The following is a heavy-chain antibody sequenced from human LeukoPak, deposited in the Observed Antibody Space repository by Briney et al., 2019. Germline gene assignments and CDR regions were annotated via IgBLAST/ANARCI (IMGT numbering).Heavy chain of an antibody. CDR3: ARRFRGSGSLFYQYNWFDP. Sequence: SETLSLTCTVSGGSISSYYWSWIRQPPGKGLEWIGYIYYSGSTNYNPSLKSRVTISVDTSKNQFSLKLSSVTAADTAVYYCARRFRGSGSLFYQYNWFDPWGQGTLVTVSS. V-gene: IGHV4-59*12. CDR1: GGSISSYY. CDR2: IYYSGST. J-gene: IGHJ5*02. D-gene: IGHD3-10*01.